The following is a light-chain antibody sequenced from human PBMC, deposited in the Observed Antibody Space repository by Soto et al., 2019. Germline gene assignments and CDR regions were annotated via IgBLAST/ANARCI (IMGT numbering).Light chain of an antibody. CDR3: QQYYSTPLT. Sequence: DIVMTQSPESLAVSLGERATINCKSSQNILYDSNNKNYLAWYQRKPEQPPKLLIYWASTRESGVPDRFSGSGSGTDFTLTISSLQAEDVAVYYCQQYYSTPLTFGGGTKVEIK. CDR1: QNILYDSNNKNY. J-gene: IGKJ4*01. CDR2: WAS. V-gene: IGKV4-1*01.